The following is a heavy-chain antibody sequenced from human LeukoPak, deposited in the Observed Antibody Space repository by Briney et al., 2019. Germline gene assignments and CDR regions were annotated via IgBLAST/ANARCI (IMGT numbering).Heavy chain of an antibody. J-gene: IGHJ5*02. CDR2: ITHNGYT. D-gene: IGHD3-10*01. Sequence: SETLSLTCAVYGGSFSGYYWGWIRQPPGKGLQWIGEITHNGYTNYNPALKSRVTISIDTSKNEFSLKVSSVTAADMAIYYCAASGGPINWFDPWGQGTLVTVSS. CDR1: GGSFSGYY. V-gene: IGHV4-34*01. CDR3: AASGGPINWFDP.